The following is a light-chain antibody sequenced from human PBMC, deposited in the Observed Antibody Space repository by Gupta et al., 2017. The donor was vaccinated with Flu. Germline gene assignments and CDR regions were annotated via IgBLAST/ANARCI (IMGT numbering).Light chain of an antibody. Sequence: TQSPAALSLSPGESAALSCRASQSVSGYLAWYQQKPGQAPRLLIYDALNRVTGIPARFSGSRSGTDFSLTISSLEPEDFAVYYCQLRTTRPPGRTFGQGTRVEIK. CDR1: QSVSGY. V-gene: IGKV3-11*01. J-gene: IGKJ1*01. CDR2: DAL. CDR3: QLRTTRPPGRT.